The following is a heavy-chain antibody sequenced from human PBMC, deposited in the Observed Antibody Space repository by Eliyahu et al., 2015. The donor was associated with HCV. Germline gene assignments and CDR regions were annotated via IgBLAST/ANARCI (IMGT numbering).Heavy chain of an antibody. J-gene: IGHJ3*02. CDR1: GGTFSSYA. CDR3: ARPEAHGGADTRPDAFDI. Sequence: QVQLVQSGAEVKKPGSSVKVSCKASGGTFSSYAISWVRQAPGQGLEWMGGIIPIFGTANYAQKFQGRVTITADESTSTAYMELSSLRSEDTAVYYCARPEAHGGADTRPDAFDIWGQGTMVTVSS. D-gene: IGHD3-16*01. CDR2: IIPIFGTA. V-gene: IGHV1-69*01.